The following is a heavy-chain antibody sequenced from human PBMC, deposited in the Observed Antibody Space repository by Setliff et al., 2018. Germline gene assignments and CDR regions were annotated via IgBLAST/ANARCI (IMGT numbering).Heavy chain of an antibody. CDR1: GYTFTSYG. V-gene: IGHV1-18*01. CDR2: ISVYNGKT. J-gene: IGHJ6*02. CDR3: ASPDYQYYYYSGMDV. D-gene: IGHD3-16*01. Sequence: ASVKVSCKASGYTFTSYGFSWVRQAPGQGLEWMGWISVYNGKTKYAQKFQGRVTMTTDTSTRTAYMEVTSLRSEDTAVYYCASPDYQYYYYSGMDVWGQGTTVTVSS.